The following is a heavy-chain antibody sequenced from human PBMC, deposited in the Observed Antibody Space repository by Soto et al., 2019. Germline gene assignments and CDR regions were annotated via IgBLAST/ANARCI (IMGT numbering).Heavy chain of an antibody. J-gene: IGHJ6*02. CDR3: ARGSWGGDGIDV. V-gene: IGHV3-21*01. CDR2: ISSSSKDK. Sequence: EVLLVESGGGLGKPGGSLTLSCAASGFIFNTYTINWVRQAPGKGLEWVASISSSSKDKFYADSVKARFSVSRDNAKNSAYLHMSSLGAGDTALYSCARGSWGGDGIDVWGQGTTVTVSS. CDR1: GFIFNTYT. D-gene: IGHD3-16*01.